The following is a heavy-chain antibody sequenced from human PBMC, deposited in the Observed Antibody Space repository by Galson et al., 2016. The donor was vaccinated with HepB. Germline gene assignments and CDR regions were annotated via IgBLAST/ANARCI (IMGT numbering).Heavy chain of an antibody. V-gene: IGHV3-7*03. J-gene: IGHJ6*02. D-gene: IGHD3-10*01. CDR2: INNNGAEK. CDR1: GFPFSTYY. CDR3: ARVGGPWFGGFKRKFYFNGMDV. Sequence: SLRLSCAASGFPFSTYYMTWVRQAPGKGLEWVANINNNGAEKNYADSVKGRFTMSRDNSKNSLDLQMNSLRADDTAVYYCARVGGPWFGGFKRKFYFNGMDVWGQGTTVTVSS.